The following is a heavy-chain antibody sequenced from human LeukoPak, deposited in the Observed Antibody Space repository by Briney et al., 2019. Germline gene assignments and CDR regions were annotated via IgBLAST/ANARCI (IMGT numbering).Heavy chain of an antibody. Sequence: GGSLRLSCAASGFTFSSYSMNWVRQAPGKGLEWVSSISSSSSYIYYADSVKGRFTISRDNAKNSLYLQMNSLRAEDTAVYYCAKDQDLVTPTFDYWGQGTLVTVSS. CDR2: ISSSSSYI. CDR1: GFTFSSYS. CDR3: AKDQDLVTPTFDY. D-gene: IGHD3-9*01. V-gene: IGHV3-21*04. J-gene: IGHJ4*02.